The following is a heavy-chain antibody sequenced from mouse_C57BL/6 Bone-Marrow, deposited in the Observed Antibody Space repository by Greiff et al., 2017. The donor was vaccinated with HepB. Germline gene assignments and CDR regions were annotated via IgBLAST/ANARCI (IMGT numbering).Heavy chain of an antibody. V-gene: IGHV1-26*01. CDR1: GYTFTDYY. CDR3: APAVITLGAY. J-gene: IGHJ3*01. CDR2: INPNNGGT. D-gene: IGHD1-1*01. Sequence: VQLQQSGPELVKPGASVKISCKASGYTFTDYYMNWVKQSHGKSLEWIGDINPNNGGTSYNQKFKGKATLTVDKSSSTAYMELRSLTSEDSAVYYCAPAVITLGAYWGQGTLVTVSA.